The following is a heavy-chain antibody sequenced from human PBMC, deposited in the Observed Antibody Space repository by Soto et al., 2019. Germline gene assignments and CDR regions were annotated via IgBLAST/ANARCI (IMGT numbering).Heavy chain of an antibody. Sequence: QVHLVQSGAEVKKPGASVKVSCKASGYTFTSYGITWVRQAPGQGLEWMGWISAHNGNTDYAQKLQGRVIVTRDTSTSTAYMELRSLSSDDTAVYYCARGRCGDYWGQGALVTVSS. V-gene: IGHV1-18*01. CDR2: ISAHNGNT. CDR1: GYTFTSYG. CDR3: ARGRCGDY. J-gene: IGHJ4*02.